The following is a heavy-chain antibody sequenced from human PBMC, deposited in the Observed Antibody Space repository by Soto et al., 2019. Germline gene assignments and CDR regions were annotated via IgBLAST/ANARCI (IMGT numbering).Heavy chain of an antibody. Sequence: QITLKESGPTLVKPTQTLTLTCTFSGFSLSTSGVGVGWIRQPPGKALEWLALIYWDDDKRYSPSLKSRLTITKDTSKNQVVLTMTNIDPVDTATYYCAHSIAAGTMFHYWGQGTLVTASS. V-gene: IGHV2-5*02. CDR1: GFSLSTSGVG. CDR3: AHSIAAGTMFHY. D-gene: IGHD6-13*01. CDR2: IYWDDDK. J-gene: IGHJ4*02.